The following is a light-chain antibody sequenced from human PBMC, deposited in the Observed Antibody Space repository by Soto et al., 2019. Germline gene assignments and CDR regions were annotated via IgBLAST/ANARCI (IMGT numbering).Light chain of an antibody. V-gene: IGKV3-20*01. CDR2: GAS. CDR1: QSVSNNY. CDR3: QQYGSSPT. Sequence: IVLTQSPGTLSLSTGERATLSCRASQSVSNNYLAWYQQKPGQTPRRLIYGASNRATGIPDRFSGSGSGTDFTLTISRLEPEDFAVYYCQQYGSSPTFGEGTRLEI. J-gene: IGKJ5*01.